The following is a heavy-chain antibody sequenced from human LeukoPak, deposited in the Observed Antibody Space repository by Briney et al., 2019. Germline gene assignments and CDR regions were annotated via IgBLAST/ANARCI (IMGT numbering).Heavy chain of an antibody. Sequence: GASVKVSCKASGYTFSDYCIHWVRQAPGQGLQWMGWINPKSGGRNFALQFPDRVTMTRDTSISTAYMELRSLESDDTAVYYCARAPPLPLGPFTLTGAFDVWGRGTMVTVSS. CDR1: GYTFSDYC. V-gene: IGHV1-2*02. CDR3: ARAPPLPLGPFTLTGAFDV. J-gene: IGHJ3*01. CDR2: INPKSGGR. D-gene: IGHD3/OR15-3a*01.